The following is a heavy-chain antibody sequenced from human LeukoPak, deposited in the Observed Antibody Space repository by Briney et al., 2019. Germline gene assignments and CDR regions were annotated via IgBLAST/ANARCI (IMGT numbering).Heavy chain of an antibody. CDR3: ARQRDYGDYAYFDY. Sequence: SETLSLTRTVSGGSISSYYWSWIRQPPGKGLEWIGYIYYSGSTNYNPSLKSRVTISVDTSKNQFSLKLSSVTAADTAVYYRARQRDYGDYAYFDYWGQGTLVTVSS. D-gene: IGHD4-17*01. CDR1: GGSISSYY. J-gene: IGHJ4*02. V-gene: IGHV4-59*08. CDR2: IYYSGST.